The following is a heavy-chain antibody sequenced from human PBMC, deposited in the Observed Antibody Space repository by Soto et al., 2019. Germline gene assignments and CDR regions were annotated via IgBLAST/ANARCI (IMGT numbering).Heavy chain of an antibody. D-gene: IGHD3-10*01. Sequence: PSETLSLTCTVSGGSISSSYWSWIRQPPGKGLEWIGYMYNTGSTVYNPSLKSRVTISVDTSKNQFSLKLNSMTAADTAVYYCARHNYGSGSTYFDYWGQGTLVTVSS. V-gene: IGHV4-59*08. CDR3: ARHNYGSGSTYFDY. CDR1: GGSISSSY. J-gene: IGHJ4*02. CDR2: MYNTGST.